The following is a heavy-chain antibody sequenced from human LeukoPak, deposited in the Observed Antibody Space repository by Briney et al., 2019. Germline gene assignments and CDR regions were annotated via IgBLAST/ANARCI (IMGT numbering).Heavy chain of an antibody. CDR2: IYHSGST. V-gene: IGHV4-30-2*01. CDR1: GGSISSGGYY. D-gene: IGHD5-24*01. CDR3: ARDGGWLQFELQY. J-gene: IGHJ4*02. Sequence: PSETLSLTCTVSGGSISSGGYYWSWIRQPPGKGLEWIGYIYHSGSTYYNPSLKSRVTISVDRSKNQFSLKLSSVTAADTAVYYCARDGGWLQFELQYWGQGIQITVSS.